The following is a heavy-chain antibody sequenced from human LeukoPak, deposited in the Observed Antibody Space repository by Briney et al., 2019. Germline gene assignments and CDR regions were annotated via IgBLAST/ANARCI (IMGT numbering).Heavy chain of an antibody. J-gene: IGHJ4*02. Sequence: SETLSLTCTVSGYSISSGYFWGWIRQPPGKGLEWIGEINHSGSTNYSPSLKSRVTISVDTSKNQFSLKLSSVTAADTAAYYCARRSYYYDSSGSIGYWGQGTLVTVSS. CDR3: ARRSYYYDSSGSIGY. CDR1: GYSISSGYF. V-gene: IGHV4-38-2*02. D-gene: IGHD3-22*01. CDR2: INHSGST.